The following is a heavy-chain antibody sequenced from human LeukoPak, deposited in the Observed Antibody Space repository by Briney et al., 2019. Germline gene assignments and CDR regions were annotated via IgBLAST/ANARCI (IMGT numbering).Heavy chain of an antibody. V-gene: IGHV4-39*07. J-gene: IGHJ4*02. D-gene: IGHD3-9*01. CDR2: IYYSGST. CDR1: GGSISSSAYY. Sequence: KTSETLSLTCIVSGGSISSSAYYWGWIRQPPGKGLEWIGNIYYSGSTYYNPSLKSRVTISVDTSKNQFSLKLSSVTAADTAVYYCARVRRTYYDILTGYPDYFDYWGQGTLVTVSS. CDR3: ARVRRTYYDILTGYPDYFDY.